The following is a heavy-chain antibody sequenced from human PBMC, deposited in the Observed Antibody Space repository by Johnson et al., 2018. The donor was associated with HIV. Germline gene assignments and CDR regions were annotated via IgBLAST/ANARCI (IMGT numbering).Heavy chain of an antibody. Sequence: QVQLVESGGGVVQPGRSLRLSCAASGFTFSSYAMHWVRQAPGQGLEWVAVISYDGSNKYYADSVKCRFTISRDNSKNTLYLQMNSLRAEDTAVYYCARELKDGDYSRGAFDLWGQGTMVTVTS. J-gene: IGHJ3*01. V-gene: IGHV3-30-3*01. D-gene: IGHD4-23*01. CDR3: ARELKDGDYSRGAFDL. CDR2: ISYDGSNK. CDR1: GFTFSSYA.